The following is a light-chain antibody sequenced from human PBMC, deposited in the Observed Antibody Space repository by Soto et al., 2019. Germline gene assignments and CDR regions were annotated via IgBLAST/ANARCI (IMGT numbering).Light chain of an antibody. CDR1: QSPVCSDGNTY. Sequence: EVVMTQSPLSLPVTLGQPASISCRSSQSPVCSDGNTYLNWFQQRPGQSPRRLIYQVSNRDSGGPDRFSGSGSGTDFTLKLSPVEAEDIGVYYCLQSTPWPYTFGEGTKLEIK. CDR3: LQSTPWPYT. CDR2: QVS. V-gene: IGKV2-30*01. J-gene: IGKJ2*01.